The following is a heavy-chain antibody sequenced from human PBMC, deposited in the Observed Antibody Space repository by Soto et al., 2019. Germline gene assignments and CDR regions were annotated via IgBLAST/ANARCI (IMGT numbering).Heavy chain of an antibody. V-gene: IGHV4-30-4*01. CDR1: GGSISSGDYY. J-gene: IGHJ4*02. CDR3: ARDGSIAAGVFDY. Sequence: QVQLQESGPGLVKPSQTLSLTCTVSGGSISSGDYYWSWIRQPPGKGLEWIGYIYYSGSTYYNPSLNSRVTISVDTSKNQFSLKLSSVTAADTAVYYCARDGSIAAGVFDYWGQGTLVTVSS. D-gene: IGHD6-6*01. CDR2: IYYSGST.